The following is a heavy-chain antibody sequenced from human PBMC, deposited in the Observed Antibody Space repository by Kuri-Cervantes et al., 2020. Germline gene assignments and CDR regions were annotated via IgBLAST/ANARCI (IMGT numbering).Heavy chain of an antibody. CDR1: GYTFTSYD. Sequence: ASVKVSCKASGYTFTSYDINWVRQATGQGLEWMGWMNPNSGNTNYAQKLQGRVTMTTDTSTSTAYMELRSLRSDDTAVYYCARGGIMITFGGLLQVYYYGMDVWGQGTTVTVSS. CDR2: MNPNSGNT. CDR3: ARGGIMITFGGLLQVYYYGMDV. V-gene: IGHV1-8*01. J-gene: IGHJ6*02. D-gene: IGHD3-16*01.